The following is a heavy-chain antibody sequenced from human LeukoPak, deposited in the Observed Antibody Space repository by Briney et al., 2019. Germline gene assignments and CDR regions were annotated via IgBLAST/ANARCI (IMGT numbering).Heavy chain of an antibody. CDR3: ARLRPSIGAAGAFDY. V-gene: IGHV4-59*08. CDR2: IYYTGST. D-gene: IGHD6-13*01. CDR1: GGSISNYY. Sequence: AETLSLTCTVSGGSISNYYRSWIRQPPGKGLEWIAYIYYTGSTKYNASLKSRVTISIDTSKNQFSLKVSSVTAADTAVYYCARLRPSIGAAGAFDYWGQGTLVSVSS. J-gene: IGHJ4*02.